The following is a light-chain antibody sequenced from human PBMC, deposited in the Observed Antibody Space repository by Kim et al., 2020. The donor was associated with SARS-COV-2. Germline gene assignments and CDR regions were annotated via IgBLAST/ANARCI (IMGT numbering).Light chain of an antibody. V-gene: IGLV3-19*01. J-gene: IGLJ2*01. CDR3: NSRDSGGHVV. CDR1: SLRTYF. Sequence: SYELTQDPAVSVALGQTATVTCQGDSLRTYFASWYQQKPGQAPVLVISGRTNRPSGIPDRFSGSSSGNTASLTITGAQAEDEADYYCNSRDSGGHVVFGG. CDR2: GRT.